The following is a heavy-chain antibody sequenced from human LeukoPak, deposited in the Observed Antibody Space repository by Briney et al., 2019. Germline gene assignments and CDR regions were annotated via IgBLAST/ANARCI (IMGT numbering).Heavy chain of an antibody. V-gene: IGHV3-11*01. Sequence: GGSLRLSCAASGFTFSDYYMSWIRQARGKGLEWVSFISSGGSTIYYADSVKGRFTISRDNAKNSLYLQMNSLRAEDTAVYYCARGNWLLRSFDYWGQGTLVTVSS. D-gene: IGHD2-15*01. J-gene: IGHJ4*02. CDR3: ARGNWLLRSFDY. CDR2: ISSGGSTI. CDR1: GFTFSDYY.